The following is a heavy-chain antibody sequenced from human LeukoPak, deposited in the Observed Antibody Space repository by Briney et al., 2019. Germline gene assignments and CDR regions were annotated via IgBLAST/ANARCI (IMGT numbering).Heavy chain of an antibody. CDR1: GFTFYDYT. V-gene: IGHV3-43*01. Sequence: AGGSLRHSCAASGFTFYDYTMHGVREAPEKGVEWVSLISWDGGSTHYADSVKGRVTITRDNSKNSLYLQMNSLRTEDTALCYCAKGGTAMVPDYWGQGTLVTVSS. CDR2: ISWDGGST. D-gene: IGHD5-18*01. J-gene: IGHJ4*02. CDR3: AKGGTAMVPDY.